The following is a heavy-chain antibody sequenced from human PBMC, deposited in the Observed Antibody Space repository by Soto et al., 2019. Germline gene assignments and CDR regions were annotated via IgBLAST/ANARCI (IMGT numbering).Heavy chain of an antibody. Sequence: QVQLQQWGAGLLKPSETLSLTCAVYGGSFSGYYWSWIRQPPGKGLEWIGEIYHSGSTNYNPSLKCQVTISVDTSKNQFSLKLSSVTAADTAVYYCARGSPYSGYAWWGQGTLVTVSS. J-gene: IGHJ4*02. CDR2: IYHSGST. V-gene: IGHV4-34*01. CDR3: ARGSPYSGYAW. D-gene: IGHD5-12*01. CDR1: GGSFSGYY.